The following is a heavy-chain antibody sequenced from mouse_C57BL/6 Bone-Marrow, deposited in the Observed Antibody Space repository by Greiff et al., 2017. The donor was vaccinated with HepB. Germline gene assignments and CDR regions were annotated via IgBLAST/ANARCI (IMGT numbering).Heavy chain of an antibody. CDR2: IDPENGDT. D-gene: IGHD1-1*01. V-gene: IGHV14-4*01. J-gene: IGHJ3*01. Sequence: EVQLQQSGAELVRPGASVKLSCTASGFNIKDDYMHWVKQRPEQGLEWIGWIDPENGDTEYASKFQGKATITADTSSNTAYLQLSSLTSEDTAVYYCTTGGITTVVAPGLWGQGTLVTVSA. CDR3: TTGGITTVVAPGL. CDR1: GFNIKDDY.